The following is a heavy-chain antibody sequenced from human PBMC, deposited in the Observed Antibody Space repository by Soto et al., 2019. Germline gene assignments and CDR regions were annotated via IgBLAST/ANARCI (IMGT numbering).Heavy chain of an antibody. CDR3: ARSVAVPGAHIDY. CDR1: GGSISGSY. CDR2: VYYTGST. Sequence: PSETLSLPCSGSGGSISGSYWSWIRQSPGKGLEWLGYVYYTGSTNYSPSLRSRASISVDTSKNEFSLRLSSVTAADTAVYFCARSVAVPGAHIDYWGQGTQVTV. V-gene: IGHV4-59*01. J-gene: IGHJ4*02. D-gene: IGHD6-19*01.